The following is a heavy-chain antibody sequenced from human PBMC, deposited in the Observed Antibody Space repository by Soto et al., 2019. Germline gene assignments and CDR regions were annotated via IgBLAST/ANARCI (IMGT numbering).Heavy chain of an antibody. CDR2: ISGSGGST. CDR3: AKDALDSGCDYVIWDYFDY. D-gene: IGHD5-12*01. V-gene: IGHV3-23*01. CDR1: GFTFSSYA. J-gene: IGHJ4*02. Sequence: GWSLRLSCAASGFTFSSYAMSWVRQAPGKGLEWVSAISGSGGSTYYADSVKGRFTISRDNSKNTLYLQMNSLRAEDTAVYYCAKDALDSGCDYVIWDYFDYWGQGTLVTVSS.